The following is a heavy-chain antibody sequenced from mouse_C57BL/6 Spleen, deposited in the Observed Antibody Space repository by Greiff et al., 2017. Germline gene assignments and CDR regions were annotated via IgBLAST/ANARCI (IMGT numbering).Heavy chain of an antibody. CDR1: GYSITSGYY. J-gene: IGHJ2*01. CDR3: ARGACGGSFDY. CDR2: ISYDGSN. Sequence: VQLQQSGPGLVKPSQSLSFTCSVTGYSITSGYYWNLIRQFPGNKLEWMGYISYDGSNNYNQYFKNRISITRDTSTNQFFLQLSYVTTEDTATYYCARGACGGSFDYWGQGTTLTVSS. D-gene: IGHD3-1*01. V-gene: IGHV3-6*01.